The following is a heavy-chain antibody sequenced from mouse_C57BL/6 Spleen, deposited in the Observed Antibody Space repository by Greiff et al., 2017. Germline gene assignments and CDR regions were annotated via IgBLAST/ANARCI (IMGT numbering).Heavy chain of an antibody. Sequence: EVHLVESGPGLVQPSQSLSLTCSVTGYSFTSGYYWYWLRQFPGNKLEWMGYISNDGSNNYNPSLKKRISITRDTAKNQFFLKLNAVPTEDTATYCCARDRETGTEFDDWGQGTTLTVSS. V-gene: IGHV3-6*01. J-gene: IGHJ2*01. D-gene: IGHD4-1*01. CDR3: ARDRETGTEFDD. CDR2: ISNDGSN. CDR1: GYSFTSGYY.